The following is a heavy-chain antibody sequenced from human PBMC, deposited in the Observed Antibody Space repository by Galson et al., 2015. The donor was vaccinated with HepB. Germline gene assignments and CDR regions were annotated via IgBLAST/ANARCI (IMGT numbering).Heavy chain of an antibody. D-gene: IGHD2-2*01. J-gene: IGHJ6*02. CDR2: ISSSSSYI. CDR3: ARDYCSSTSCYEDDYYYYGMDV. Sequence: SLRLSCAASGFTFSSYTMNWVRQAPGKGLEWVSSISSSSSYIYYADSVKGRFTISRDNAKNSLYLQMNSLRAEDTAAYYCARDYCSSTSCYEDDYYYYGMDVWGQGTTVTVSS. V-gene: IGHV3-21*01. CDR1: GFTFSSYT.